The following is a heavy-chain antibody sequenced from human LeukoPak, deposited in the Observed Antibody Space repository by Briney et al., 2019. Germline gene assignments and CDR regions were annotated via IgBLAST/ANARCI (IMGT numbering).Heavy chain of an antibody. D-gene: IGHD3-3*01. CDR1: GYTFTSYD. V-gene: IGHV1-8*01. CDR2: MNPNSGNT. Sequence: ASVKVSCKASGYTFTSYDINWVRQATGQGLEWMGGMNPNSGNTGYAQKFQGRVTMTRNSSISTAYMALSSLRSEDTAVYYCARFSSEWSPDYWGQGTLVTVSS. CDR3: ARFSSEWSPDY. J-gene: IGHJ4*02.